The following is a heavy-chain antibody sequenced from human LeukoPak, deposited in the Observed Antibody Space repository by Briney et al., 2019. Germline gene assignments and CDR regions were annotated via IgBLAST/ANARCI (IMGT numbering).Heavy chain of an antibody. CDR3: ARFSAGMVRGVSTVNYYGMDV. Sequence: SVKVSCKASGGTFSSYAISWVRQAPGQGLEWMGGIIPIFGTANYAQKFQGRVTITADESTSTAYMELSSLRSEDTAVYYCARFSAGMVRGVSTVNYYGMDVWGQGTTVTVSS. CDR2: IIPIFGTA. CDR1: GGTFSSYA. D-gene: IGHD3-10*01. V-gene: IGHV1-69*13. J-gene: IGHJ6*02.